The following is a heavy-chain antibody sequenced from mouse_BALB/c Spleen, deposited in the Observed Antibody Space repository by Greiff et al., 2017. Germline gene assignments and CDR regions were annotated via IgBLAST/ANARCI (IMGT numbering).Heavy chain of an antibody. J-gene: IGHJ3*01. CDR2: IDPANGNT. CDR1: GFNIKDTY. V-gene: IGHV14-3*02. CDR3: ARGERLAWFAY. D-gene: IGHD1-2*01. Sequence: VQLQQSGAELVKPGASVKLSCTASGFNIKDTYMHWVQQRPEQGLEWIGRIDPANGNTKYDPKFQGKATITADTSSNTAYLQLSSLTSEDTAVYYCARGERLAWFAYWGQGTLVTVSA.